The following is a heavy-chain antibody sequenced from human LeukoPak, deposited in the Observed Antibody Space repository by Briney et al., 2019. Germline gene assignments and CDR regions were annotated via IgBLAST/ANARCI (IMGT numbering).Heavy chain of an antibody. CDR3: ARHQKRGGWYFGNWFDP. V-gene: IGHV4-4*07. D-gene: IGHD6-19*01. Sequence: SETLSLTCTVSGGSMSSYYWSWIRQPAGKGLEWIGRIYISGSTNYNPSLKSRVTISVDTSKNQFSLKLSSVTAADTAVYYCARHQKRGGWYFGNWFDPWGQGTLVTVSS. J-gene: IGHJ5*02. CDR1: GGSMSSYY. CDR2: IYISGST.